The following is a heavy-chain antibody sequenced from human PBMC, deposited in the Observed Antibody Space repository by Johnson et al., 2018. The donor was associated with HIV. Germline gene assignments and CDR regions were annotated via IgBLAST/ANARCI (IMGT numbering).Heavy chain of an antibody. CDR2: ISYDGSNK. D-gene: IGHD4-17*01. CDR1: GFTFSSYA. CDR3: ARDGTTGPAGDAFDI. J-gene: IGHJ3*02. V-gene: IGHV3-30*04. Sequence: QMLLVESGGGVVQPGRSLRLSCAASGFTFSSYAMHWVRQAPGKGLEWVAVISYDGSNKYYADSVKGRFTITRDNSKNTLYLQMNSLRAEDTALYYGARDGTTGPAGDAFDIGGQGTMVTVSS.